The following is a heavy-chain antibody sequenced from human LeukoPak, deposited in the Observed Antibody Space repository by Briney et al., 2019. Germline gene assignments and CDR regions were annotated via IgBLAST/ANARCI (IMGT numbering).Heavy chain of an antibody. V-gene: IGHV1-2*02. Sequence: ASVKVSCKASGSTFTTYYIHWVRQAPGQGLEWMGYIYPKNGATKYAQKFQGRVTLTRDTSITTAYMELSSLKSDDTAVYYCAQIEGLAATIGDWGQGTLVTVSS. J-gene: IGHJ4*02. CDR3: AQIEGLAATIGD. CDR2: IYPKNGAT. D-gene: IGHD1-26*01. CDR1: GSTFTTYY.